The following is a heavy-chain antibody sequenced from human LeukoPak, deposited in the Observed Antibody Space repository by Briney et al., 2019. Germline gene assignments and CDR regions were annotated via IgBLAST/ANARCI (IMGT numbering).Heavy chain of an antibody. CDR3: ARADYGSGNFDY. CDR2: INHSGST. J-gene: IGHJ4*02. V-gene: IGHV4-34*01. Sequence: PSETLSLTSAVYGGSFSGYYWSWIRQPPGKGLEWIGEINHSGSTNYNPSLKSRVTISVDTSKNQFSLKLSSVTAADTAVYYCARADYGSGNFDYWGQGTLVTVSS. D-gene: IGHD3-10*01. CDR1: GGSFSGYY.